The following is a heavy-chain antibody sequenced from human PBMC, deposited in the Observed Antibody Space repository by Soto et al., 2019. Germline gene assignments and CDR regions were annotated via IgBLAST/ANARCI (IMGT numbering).Heavy chain of an antibody. CDR1: GFTFSSYG. V-gene: IGHV3-33*01. J-gene: IGHJ4*02. D-gene: IGHD6-13*01. CDR2: IWYDGSNK. Sequence: VQLVESGGGVVQPGRSLRLSCAASGFTFSSYGMHWVRQAPGKGLEWVAVIWYDGSNKYYADSVKGRFNISRDNSKNTLYLQMNSLRAEDTAVYYCARELEKGIAAAGTGYWGQGTLVTVSS. CDR3: ARELEKGIAAAGTGY.